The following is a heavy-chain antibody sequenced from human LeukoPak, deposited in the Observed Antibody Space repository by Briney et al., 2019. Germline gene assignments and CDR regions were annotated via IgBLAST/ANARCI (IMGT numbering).Heavy chain of an antibody. D-gene: IGHD6-25*01. CDR3: GGPNPLLERPSAMDV. CDR1: GFTFRNFR. J-gene: IGHJ6*02. CDR2: IKQDGREK. Sequence: GGSLRLSCAASGFTFRNFRMTWVRQAPGKGLEWVANIKQDGREKHYVDSVKGRFTISRDNAKNSLYLQMNSLRAEDTAVYYCGGPNPLLERPSAMDVWGQGTTVTVSS. V-gene: IGHV3-7*03.